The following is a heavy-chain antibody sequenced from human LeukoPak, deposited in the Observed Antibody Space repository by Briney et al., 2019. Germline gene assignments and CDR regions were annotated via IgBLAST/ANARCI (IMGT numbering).Heavy chain of an antibody. V-gene: IGHV4-34*01. CDR3: ARGDNWFDP. J-gene: IGHJ5*02. CDR2: INHSGST. CDR1: GGSFSGCY. Sequence: SSETLSLTCAVYGGSFSGCYWSWIRQPPGKGLEWIGEINHSGSTSYNPSLKSRVTISVDTSKNQFSLKLSSVTAADTAVYYCARGDNWFDPWGQGTLVTVSS.